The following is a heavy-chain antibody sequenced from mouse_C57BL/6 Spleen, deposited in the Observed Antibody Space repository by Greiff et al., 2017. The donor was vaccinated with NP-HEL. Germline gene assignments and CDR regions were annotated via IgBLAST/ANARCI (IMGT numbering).Heavy chain of an antibody. CDR3: ARSYYYGSSY. D-gene: IGHD1-1*01. CDR2: INPNNGGT. V-gene: IGHV1-26*01. CDR1: GYTFTDYY. J-gene: IGHJ3*01. Sequence: VQLQQSGPELVKPGASVKISCKASGYTFTDYYMNWVKQSHGKSLEWIGDINPNNGGTSYNQKFKGKATLTVDKSSSTAYMELRSLTSEDSAVYYCARSYYYGSSYWGQGTLVTVSA.